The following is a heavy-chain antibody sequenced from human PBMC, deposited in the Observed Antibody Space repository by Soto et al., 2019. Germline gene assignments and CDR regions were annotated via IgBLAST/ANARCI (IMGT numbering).Heavy chain of an antibody. Sequence: PGESLKISWKGSGYSFTSYWIRWGRQAPGKGVEGRGRIDPSESYTNYSPSVEGDVTISADKSISTAYLQWSSLKASDTAMYYCARHSNTYSGYAWDYWGQGTLVTVSS. J-gene: IGHJ4*02. CDR2: IDPSESYT. V-gene: IGHV5-10-1*01. D-gene: IGHD5-12*01. CDR1: GYSFTSYW. CDR3: ARHSNTYSGYAWDY.